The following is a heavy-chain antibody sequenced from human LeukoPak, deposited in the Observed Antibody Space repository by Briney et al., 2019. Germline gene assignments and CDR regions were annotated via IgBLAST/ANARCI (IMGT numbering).Heavy chain of an antibody. CDR2: INPNSGGT. Sequence: GASVKVSCKASGYTFTGYYMHWVRQAPGQGLGWMGWINPNSGGTNYAQKFQGRVTMTRDTSISTAYMEQSRLRSDDTAVYYCAREDIAAAVNFDYWGQGTLVTVSS. CDR1: GYTFTGYY. V-gene: IGHV1-2*02. CDR3: AREDIAAAVNFDY. D-gene: IGHD6-13*01. J-gene: IGHJ4*02.